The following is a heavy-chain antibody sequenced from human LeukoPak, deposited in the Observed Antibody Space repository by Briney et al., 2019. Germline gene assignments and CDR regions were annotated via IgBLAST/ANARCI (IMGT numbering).Heavy chain of an antibody. J-gene: IGHJ5*02. V-gene: IGHV4-39*01. CDR2: IYYSGST. CDR3: ARHTSLNFDP. CDR1: GGSISSSSYY. Sequence: SETLSLTCTVSGGSISSSSYYWGWIRQPPGKGLEWIGSIYYSGSTYYNPSLKSRVTISVDTSNNQFSLKLSSVTAADTAVYYCARHTSLNFDPWGQGTLVTVSS.